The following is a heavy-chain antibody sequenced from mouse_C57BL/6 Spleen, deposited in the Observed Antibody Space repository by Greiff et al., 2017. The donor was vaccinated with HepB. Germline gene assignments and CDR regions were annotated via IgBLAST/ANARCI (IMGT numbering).Heavy chain of an antibody. CDR3: ARSGYCGSYGYFDV. D-gene: IGHD2-1*01. J-gene: IGHJ1*03. V-gene: IGHV1-82*01. CDR2: IYPGDGDT. Sequence: VQLQESGPELVKPGASVKISCKASGYAFSSSWMNWVKQRPGKGLEWIGRIYPGDGDTNYNGKFKGKATLTADKSSSTAYMQLSSLTSKDSAVYCCARSGYCGSYGYFDVWGTVTTVTVSS. CDR1: GYAFSSSW.